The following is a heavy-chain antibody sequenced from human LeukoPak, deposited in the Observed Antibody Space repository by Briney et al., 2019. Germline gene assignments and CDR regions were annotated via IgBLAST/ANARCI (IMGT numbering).Heavy chain of an antibody. CDR1: GFTFSSYN. D-gene: IGHD6-6*01. CDR2: ISSSSSYI. V-gene: IGHV3-21*01. J-gene: IGHJ4*02. Sequence: GGSLRLSCAASGFTFSSYNMNWVRQAPGKGLEWVSSISSSSSYIYYADSVKGRFTISRDNAKNSLYLQMNSLRAEDTAVYYCAVRSSSSCFDYWGQGTLVTVSS. CDR3: AVRSSSSCFDY.